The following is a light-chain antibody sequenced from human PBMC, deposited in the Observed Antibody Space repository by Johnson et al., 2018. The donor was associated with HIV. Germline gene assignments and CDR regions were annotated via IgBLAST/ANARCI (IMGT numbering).Light chain of an antibody. CDR3: QSYDNALSGSKV. V-gene: IGLV1-40*01. Sequence: QPVLTQPPSVSVAPGQKVTISCSGSSSNIGNNYVSWYQQFPGTAPKLLIYGNDNRPSGVPERFSGSKSGPSASLAITGLQAEDEADYYCQSYDNALSGSKVFGTGTEVTVL. J-gene: IGLJ1*01. CDR2: GND. CDR1: SSNIGNNY.